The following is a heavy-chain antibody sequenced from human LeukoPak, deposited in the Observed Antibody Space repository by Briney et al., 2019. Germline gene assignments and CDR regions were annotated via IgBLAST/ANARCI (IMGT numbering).Heavy chain of an antibody. CDR1: GGSFSGYY. CDR3: ARLQLKLRALDY. J-gene: IGHJ4*02. V-gene: IGHV4-34*01. CDR2: INHSGST. Sequence: SETLSLTCAVYGGSFSGYYWSWIRQPPGKGLEWIGEINHSGSTNYNPSLKSRVNISVDTSKNQFSLKLSSVTAADTAVYYCARLQLKLRALDYWGQGTLVTVSS. D-gene: IGHD1-1*01.